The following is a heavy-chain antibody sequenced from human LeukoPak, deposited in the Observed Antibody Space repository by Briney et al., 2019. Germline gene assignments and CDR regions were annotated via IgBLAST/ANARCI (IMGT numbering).Heavy chain of an antibody. CDR1: GYTFTGYY. CDR2: INPNSGGT. CDR3: ARDLGGSSSWYYFDY. V-gene: IGHV1-2*06. Sequence: EASVKVSCKASGYTFTGYYMHWVRQAPGQGLEWMGRINPNSGGTNYAQKFQGRVTMTRDTSISTAYMELSRLRSDDTAVYYCARDLGGSSSWYYFDYWGQGTLVTVSS. D-gene: IGHD6-13*01. J-gene: IGHJ4*02.